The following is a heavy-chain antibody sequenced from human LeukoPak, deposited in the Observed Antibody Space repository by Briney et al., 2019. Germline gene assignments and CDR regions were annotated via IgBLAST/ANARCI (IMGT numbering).Heavy chain of an antibody. D-gene: IGHD3-22*01. CDR1: GYTFTSYD. CDR3: ARVYTRGYQQSAQLHYSFDY. J-gene: IGHJ4*02. Sequence: SVKVSGMASGYTFTSYDITWVRQAPGHGLEWMGWISAYNGNTNYAQKFQGRVSMTTDASTRTAYMELRSLRSDDTAVYYFARVYTRGYQQSAQLHYSFDYWGQGTLVTVSS. V-gene: IGHV1-18*01. CDR2: ISAYNGNT.